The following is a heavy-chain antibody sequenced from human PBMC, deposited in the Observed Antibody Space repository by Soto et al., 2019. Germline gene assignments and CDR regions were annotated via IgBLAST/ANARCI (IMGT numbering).Heavy chain of an antibody. CDR2: LYYSGSA. CDR3: ARGGWAPYYYYGMDV. J-gene: IGHJ6*02. CDR1: GGAITSSNHY. V-gene: IGHV4-39*07. D-gene: IGHD5-12*01. Sequence: PSETLSLTCTVSGGAITSSNHYWGWIRQPPGKGLEWIGNLYYSGSANYNPSLKSRLTTSVDTSKNQFSLKLSSVTAADTAVYYCARGGWAPYYYYGMDVWGQGTTVTVSS.